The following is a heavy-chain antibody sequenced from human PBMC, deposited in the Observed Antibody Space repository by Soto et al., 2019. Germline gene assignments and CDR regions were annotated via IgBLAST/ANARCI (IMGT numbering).Heavy chain of an antibody. CDR2: ISSNGGST. J-gene: IGHJ3*02. Sequence: PGGSLRLSCSASGFASSSYAMHWVRQAPGKGLEYVSAISSNGGSTYYADSVKGRFTISRDNSKNTLYLQMSSLRAEDTAVYYCVKVPYYDFWSGYPKNAFDIWGQGTMVTVSS. D-gene: IGHD3-3*01. CDR1: GFASSSYA. V-gene: IGHV3-64D*06. CDR3: VKVPYYDFWSGYPKNAFDI.